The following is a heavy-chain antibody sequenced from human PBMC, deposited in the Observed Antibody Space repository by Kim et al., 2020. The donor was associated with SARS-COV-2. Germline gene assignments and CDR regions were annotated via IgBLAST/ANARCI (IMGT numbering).Heavy chain of an antibody. CDR1: GGSISSYY. D-gene: IGHD2-15*01. J-gene: IGHJ4*02. CDR3: ARAAVDCSGGSCYSPYFDY. CDR2: IYYSGST. V-gene: IGHV4-59*13. Sequence: SETLSLTCTVSGGSISSYYWSWIRQPPGKGLEWIGYIYYSGSTNYNPSLKSRVTISVDTSKNQFSLKLSSVTAADTAVYYCARAAVDCSGGSCYSPYFDYWGQGTLVTVSS.